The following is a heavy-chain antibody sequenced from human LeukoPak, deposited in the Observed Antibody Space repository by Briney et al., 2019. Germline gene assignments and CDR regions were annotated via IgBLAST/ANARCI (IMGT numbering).Heavy chain of an antibody. J-gene: IGHJ5*02. V-gene: IGHV3-11*01. D-gene: IGHD5-12*01. CDR2: IGTDGSSE. Sequence: GGSLRLSCAASRFIFSNYYMSWIRQTPGKGLEWIANIGTDGSSENYADSAKGRFTISRDNARNSVFLQMSSLRVEDTAVYFCARAGTYSGYKVFDTWGQGTLVTVAS. CDR3: ARAGTYSGYKVFDT. CDR1: RFIFSNYY.